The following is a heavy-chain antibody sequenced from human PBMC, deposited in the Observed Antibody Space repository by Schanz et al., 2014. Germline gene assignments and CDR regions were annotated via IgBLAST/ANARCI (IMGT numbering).Heavy chain of an antibody. CDR2: IPWNGAAI. Sequence: EVQVVESGGGLVQPGGSLRLSCTASGFNSDDYAMHWVRQAPGKGLEWVSNIPWNGAAIGYAGSVRGRFTISRDSAKNSVFLQMNSLRAEDTAVYYCVRDSFFAFDYWGQGTLVTVSS. CDR3: VRDSFFAFDY. J-gene: IGHJ4*02. V-gene: IGHV3-9*02. CDR1: GFNSDDYA. D-gene: IGHD3-3*01.